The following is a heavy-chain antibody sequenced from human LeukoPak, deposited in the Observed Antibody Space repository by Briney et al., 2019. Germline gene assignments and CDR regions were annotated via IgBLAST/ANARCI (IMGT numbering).Heavy chain of an antibody. V-gene: IGHV4-38-2*02. J-gene: IGHJ4*02. CDR2: IYYRGST. CDR3: ARLVGSSWYHEVLLGRDY. Sequence: SETLSLTCTVSGYSISSGYYWGWIRQPPGKGLEWIGYIYYRGSTYYNPSLKSRVTISVDTSKNQFSLKLSSVTAADTAVYYCARLVGSSWYHEVLLGRDYWGQGTLVTVSS. CDR1: GYSISSGYY. D-gene: IGHD6-13*01.